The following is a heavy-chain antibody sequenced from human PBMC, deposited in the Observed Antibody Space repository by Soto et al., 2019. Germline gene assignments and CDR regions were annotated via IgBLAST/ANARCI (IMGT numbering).Heavy chain of an antibody. CDR1: GFTVSSNY. D-gene: IGHD3-9*01. CDR3: AREGALTGEEGAFDI. Sequence: GGSLRLSCAASGFTVSSNYMSWVRQAPGKGLEWVSVIYSGGSTYYADSVKGRFTISRDNSKNTLYLQMNSLRAEDTAVYYCAREGALTGEEGAFDIWGQGTMVTVSS. CDR2: IYSGGST. J-gene: IGHJ3*02. V-gene: IGHV3-53*01.